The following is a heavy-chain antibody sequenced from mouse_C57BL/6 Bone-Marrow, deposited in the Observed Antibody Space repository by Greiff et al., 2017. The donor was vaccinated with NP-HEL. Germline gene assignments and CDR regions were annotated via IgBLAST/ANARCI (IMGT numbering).Heavy chain of an antibody. Sequence: EVQRVESGPELVKPGASVKIPCKASGYTFTDYNMDWVKQSHGKSLEWIGDINPNNGGTIYNQKFKGKATLTVDKSSSTAYMELRSLTSEDTAVYYCASSIYSGAMDYWGQGTSVTVSS. CDR1: GYTFTDYN. J-gene: IGHJ4*01. V-gene: IGHV1-18*01. CDR2: INPNNGGT. CDR3: ASSIYSGAMDY. D-gene: IGHD2-1*01.